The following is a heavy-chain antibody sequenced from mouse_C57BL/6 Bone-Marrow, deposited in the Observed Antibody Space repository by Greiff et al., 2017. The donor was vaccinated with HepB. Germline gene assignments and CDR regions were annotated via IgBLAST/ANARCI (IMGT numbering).Heavy chain of an antibody. V-gene: IGHV1-15*01. Sequence: QVQLQQSGAELVRPGASVTLSCKASGYTFTDYEMHWVKQTPVHGLEWIGAIDPETGGTAYNQKFKGKAILTADKSSSTAYMELRSLTSEDSAVYYCTRRGRGSGYFDVWGTGTTVTVSS. CDR3: TRRGRGSGYFDV. CDR1: GYTFTDYE. J-gene: IGHJ1*03. CDR2: IDPETGGT.